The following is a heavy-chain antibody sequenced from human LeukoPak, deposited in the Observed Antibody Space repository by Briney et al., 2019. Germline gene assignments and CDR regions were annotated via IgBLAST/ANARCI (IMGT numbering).Heavy chain of an antibody. CDR2: ISAYNGNT. D-gene: IGHD6-19*01. CDR3: ARAVADHYCYYMDV. J-gene: IGHJ6*03. V-gene: IGHV1-18*01. CDR1: GYTFTSYG. Sequence: GASVKVSCKASGYTFTSYGISWVRQAPGQGLEWMGWISAYNGNTNYAQKLQGRVTMTTDTSTSTAYMELRSLRSDDTAVYYCARAVADHYCYYMDVWGKGTTVTVSS.